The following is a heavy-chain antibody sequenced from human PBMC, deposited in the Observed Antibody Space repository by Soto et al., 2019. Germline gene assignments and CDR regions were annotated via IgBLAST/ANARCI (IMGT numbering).Heavy chain of an antibody. V-gene: IGHV1-18*01. D-gene: IGHD5-12*01. CDR2: ISAYNGNT. J-gene: IGHJ4*02. CDR3: ARDAPFTRLYSGYDSDQYFDY. CDR1: GYTFTSYG. Sequence: ASVKVSCKASGYTFTSYGISWVRQAPGQGLEWMGWISAYNGNTNYAQKLQGRVTMTTETSTRTAYMELRSLRSDDTAVYYCARDAPFTRLYSGYDSDQYFDYWGQGTLVTVSS.